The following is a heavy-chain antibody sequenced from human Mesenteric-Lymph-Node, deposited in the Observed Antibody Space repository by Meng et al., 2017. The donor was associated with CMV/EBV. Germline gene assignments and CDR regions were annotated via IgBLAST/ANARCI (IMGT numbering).Heavy chain of an antibody. Sequence: SVKVSCKAFGYTFTGYYMHWVRQAPGQGLEWMGGIIPIFGTANYAQKFQGRVTITTDESTSTAYMELSSLRSEDTAVYYCARDEYCSSTSCYTFDYWGQGTLVTVSS. CDR1: GYTFTGYY. J-gene: IGHJ4*02. D-gene: IGHD2-2*01. V-gene: IGHV1-69*05. CDR2: IIPIFGTA. CDR3: ARDEYCSSTSCYTFDY.